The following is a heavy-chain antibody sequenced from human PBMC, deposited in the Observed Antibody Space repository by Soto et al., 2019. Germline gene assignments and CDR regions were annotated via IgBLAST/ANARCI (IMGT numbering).Heavy chain of an antibody. D-gene: IGHD3-10*01. J-gene: IGHJ4*02. CDR2: IYYSGST. CDR3: AVTMVRGKPFDY. V-gene: IGHV4-39*01. CDR1: GGSISSSSYY. Sequence: PSETLSLTCTVSGGSISSSSYYWGWIRQPPGKGLEWIGSIYYSGSTYYNPSLKSRVTISVDTSKNQFSLKLSSVTAADTAVYYCAVTMVRGKPFDYWGQGTLVTVSS.